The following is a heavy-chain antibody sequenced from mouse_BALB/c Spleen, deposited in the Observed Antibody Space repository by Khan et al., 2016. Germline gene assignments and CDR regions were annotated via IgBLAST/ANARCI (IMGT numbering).Heavy chain of an antibody. J-gene: IGHJ3*01. Sequence: EVQLQESGPGLVKPSQSLSLTCTVTGYSITSDYAWNWIRQFPGNKLEWMGYISYSGSTSYNPSLKSRISITRDTSKNQFFLQLNSVTTEDTATYYCARSNDYDGTWFAYWGQGTLVTVSA. CDR2: ISYSGST. V-gene: IGHV3-2*02. D-gene: IGHD2-4*01. CDR3: ARSNDYDGTWFAY. CDR1: GYSITSDYA.